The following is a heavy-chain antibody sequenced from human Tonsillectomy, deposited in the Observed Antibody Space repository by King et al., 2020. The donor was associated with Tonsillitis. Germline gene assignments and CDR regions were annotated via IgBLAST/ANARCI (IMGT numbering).Heavy chain of an antibody. Sequence: VQLVESGGGVVQPGRSLRLSCAASGFTFRTYGMHWVRQAPGKGLEWVAVISYDGNDEYYADSVKGRFTISRDNSKNTLSLQMNSLRPGDTAVYYCAKDLRYLRYFMDVWGTGTTVTVS. D-gene: IGHD3-9*01. CDR2: ISYDGNDE. V-gene: IGHV3-30*18. CDR1: GFTFRTYG. J-gene: IGHJ6*03. CDR3: AKDLRYLRYFMDV.